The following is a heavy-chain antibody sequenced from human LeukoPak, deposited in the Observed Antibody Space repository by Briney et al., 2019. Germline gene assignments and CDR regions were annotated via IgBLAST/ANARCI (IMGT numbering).Heavy chain of an antibody. CDR3: ARGGSSDYYDSSGYYYVNY. V-gene: IGHV3-48*02. CDR1: GYTFSSYR. D-gene: IGHD3-22*01. CDR2: ISRSSRTI. J-gene: IGHJ4*02. Sequence: GGSLRPSCSASGYTFSSYRMNWVRQAPGKGLEWVSYISRSSRTIYYADSVKGRFTSSRDNAKNSLYLQMNSLRDEDTAVYYCARGGSSDYYDSSGYYYVNYWGQGTLVTVSS.